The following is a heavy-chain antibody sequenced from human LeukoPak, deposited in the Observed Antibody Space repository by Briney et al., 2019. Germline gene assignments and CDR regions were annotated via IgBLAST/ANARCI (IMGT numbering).Heavy chain of an antibody. J-gene: IGHJ3*02. CDR1: GFTFSNYK. CDR2: ISSSGSYI. D-gene: IGHD3-10*01. Sequence: GGSLRLSCGVSGFTFSNYKMNWVRQAPGKGLEWVSSISSSGSYIYYADSVKGRFTISRDNAKNSLYLQMNSLRAEDTAVYYCASSLWFGDAFDIWGQGTMVTVSS. V-gene: IGHV3-21*01. CDR3: ASSLWFGDAFDI.